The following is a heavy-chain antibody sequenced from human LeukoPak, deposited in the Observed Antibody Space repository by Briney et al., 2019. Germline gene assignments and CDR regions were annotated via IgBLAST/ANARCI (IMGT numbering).Heavy chain of an antibody. Sequence: GGSLRLSCAASGFTFSSYAMHWVRQAPGEGLDWVAFMRYDGSNECYADSVKGRFTISRDNSENTLFLQMNSLTAEDTAVYFCVADFDYWGQGTLVTVSS. J-gene: IGHJ4*02. CDR2: MRYDGSNE. CDR3: VADFDY. CDR1: GFTFSSYA. V-gene: IGHV3-30*02.